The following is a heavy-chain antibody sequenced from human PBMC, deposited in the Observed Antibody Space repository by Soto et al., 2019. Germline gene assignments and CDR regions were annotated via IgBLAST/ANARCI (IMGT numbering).Heavy chain of an antibody. CDR2: IGGSSGNA. CDR3: ARSGPHYFDF. CDR1: GFTFSSFG. Sequence: EVPLLESGGGLVQPGGSLRLSCAASGFTFSSFGVYWVRQAPGKGLEWVSGIGGSSGNAYYADSVKGRFTVSRDISHIALYLQMSALRANDTAVYYCARSGPHYFDFWGQATLVTVSS. V-gene: IGHV3-23*01. J-gene: IGHJ4*02. D-gene: IGHD1-26*01.